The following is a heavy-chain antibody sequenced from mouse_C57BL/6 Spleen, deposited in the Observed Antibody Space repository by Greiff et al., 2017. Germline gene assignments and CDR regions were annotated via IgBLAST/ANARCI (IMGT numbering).Heavy chain of an antibody. CDR1: GFTFSSYA. CDR2: ISDGGSYT. CDR3: AREGRSLDY. V-gene: IGHV5-4*01. J-gene: IGHJ2*01. Sequence: EVKLMESGGGLVKPGGSLKLSCAASGFTFSSYAMSWVRQTPEKRLEWVATISDGGSYTYYPDNVKGRFTISRDNAKNNLYLQMSHLKSEDTAMYYCAREGRSLDYWGQGTTLTVSS.